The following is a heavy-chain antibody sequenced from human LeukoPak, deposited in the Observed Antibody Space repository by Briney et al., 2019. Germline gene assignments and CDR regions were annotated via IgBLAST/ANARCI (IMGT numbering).Heavy chain of an antibody. Sequence: PSETLSLTCAVYGGSFSGYYWSWIRQPPGKGLEWSGEINHSGSTNYNPSLKSRVTMSVDTSKNQFSLKLSSVTAANTAVYYCARRRRLVEVDYWGQGTLVTVSS. CDR2: INHSGST. V-gene: IGHV4-34*01. D-gene: IGHD6-19*01. J-gene: IGHJ4*02. CDR1: GGSFSGYY. CDR3: ARRRRLVEVDY.